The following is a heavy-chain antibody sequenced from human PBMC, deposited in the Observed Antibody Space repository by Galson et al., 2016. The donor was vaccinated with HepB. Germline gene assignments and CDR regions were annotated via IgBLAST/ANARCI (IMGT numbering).Heavy chain of an antibody. J-gene: IGHJ6*02. D-gene: IGHD6-19*01. Sequence: SLRLSCAVSGFRVSAHHVGWFRQAPGKGLECVSVLYGGGGTYHTDSVKGRFSVSRDNSKNTLYLQMNSLRAEDTAVYHCAKDPSSGSYKYYHGMDVWGQGTTVTVSS. V-gene: IGHV3-53*01. CDR2: LYGGGGT. CDR3: AKDPSSGSYKYYHGMDV. CDR1: GFRVSAHH.